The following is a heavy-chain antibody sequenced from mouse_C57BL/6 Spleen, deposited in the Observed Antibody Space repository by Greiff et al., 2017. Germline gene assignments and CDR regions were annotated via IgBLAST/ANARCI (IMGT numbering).Heavy chain of an antibody. CDR2: IDPSDSYT. D-gene: IGHD4-1*02. CDR1: GYTFTSYW. CDR3: ARSTGTRFAY. V-gene: IGHV1-50*01. J-gene: IGHJ3*01. Sequence: QVHVKQSGAELVKPGASVKLSCKASGYTFTSYWMQWVKQRPGQGLEWIGEIDPSDSYTNYNQKFKGKATLTVDTSSSTAYMQLSSLTSEDSAVYYCARSTGTRFAYWGQGTLVTVSA.